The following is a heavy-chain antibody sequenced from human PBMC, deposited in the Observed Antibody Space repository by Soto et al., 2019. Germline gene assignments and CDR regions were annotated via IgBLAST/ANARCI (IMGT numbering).Heavy chain of an antibody. CDR3: ARESIAAAGSSWGNDY. J-gene: IGHJ4*02. D-gene: IGHD6-13*01. CDR1: GFTFSSYA. Sequence: GESLKISCAASGFTFSSYAMHWVRQAPGKGLEWVAVISYDGSNKYYADSVKGRFTISRDNSKNTLYLQMNSLRAEDTAVYYCARESIAAAGSSWGNDYWGQGTLVTVSS. V-gene: IGHV3-30-3*01. CDR2: ISYDGSNK.